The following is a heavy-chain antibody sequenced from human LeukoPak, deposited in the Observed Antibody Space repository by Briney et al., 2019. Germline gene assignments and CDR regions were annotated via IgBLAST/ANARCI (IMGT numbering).Heavy chain of an antibody. CDR3: AKDRQWLANYFDY. J-gene: IGHJ4*02. CDR2: LSGSGGST. D-gene: IGHD6-19*01. Sequence: GGSLRLSCAASGFTCSSYAMSWVRQAPGKGLEWVSALSGSGGSTYYADSVKGRFTISRDNSKNTLYLQMNSLRAEDTAVYYCAKDRQWLANYFDYWGQGTLVTVSS. V-gene: IGHV3-23*01. CDR1: GFTCSSYA.